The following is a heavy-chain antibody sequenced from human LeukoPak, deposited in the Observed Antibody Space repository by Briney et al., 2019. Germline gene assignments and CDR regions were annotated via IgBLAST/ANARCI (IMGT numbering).Heavy chain of an antibody. V-gene: IGHV3-9*01. D-gene: IGHD6-19*01. Sequence: GRSLRLSCAASGFTFDDYAMHWVRQAPGKGREWVSGISWNSGSIGYADSVKGRFTISRDNAKNSLYLQMNSLRAEDTALYYCAKDISGSIAVAGHFDYWGQGTLVTVSS. CDR2: ISWNSGSI. CDR3: AKDISGSIAVAGHFDY. CDR1: GFTFDDYA. J-gene: IGHJ4*02.